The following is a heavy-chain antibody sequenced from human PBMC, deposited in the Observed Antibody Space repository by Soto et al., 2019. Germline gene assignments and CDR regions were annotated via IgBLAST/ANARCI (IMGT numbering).Heavy chain of an antibody. V-gene: IGHV3-23*01. Sequence: PGGSLRLSCAASGFTFSSYAMSWVRQAPGKGLEWVSAISGSGGSTYYADSVKGRFTISRDNSKNTLYLQMNSLRAEDTAVYYCAKPPPIVVVPERFPGWFDPWGQGTLVTVSS. CDR3: AKPPPIVVVPERFPGWFDP. D-gene: IGHD2-2*01. J-gene: IGHJ5*02. CDR2: ISGSGGST. CDR1: GFTFSSYA.